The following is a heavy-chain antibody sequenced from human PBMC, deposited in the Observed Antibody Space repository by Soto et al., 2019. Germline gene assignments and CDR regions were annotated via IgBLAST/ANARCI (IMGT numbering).Heavy chain of an antibody. CDR2: ISNSGRTI. Sequence: PGGSLRLSCAASGFSFSDYYMNWIRQAPGKGLEWVSYISNSGRTIYYADSVKGRFTTSRDNAKNSLYLQMNSLRAEDTAVYYCAASGYGRGYFDYWGQGALVTVSS. J-gene: IGHJ4*02. CDR3: AASGYGRGYFDY. CDR1: GFSFSDYY. D-gene: IGHD5-12*01. V-gene: IGHV3-11*01.